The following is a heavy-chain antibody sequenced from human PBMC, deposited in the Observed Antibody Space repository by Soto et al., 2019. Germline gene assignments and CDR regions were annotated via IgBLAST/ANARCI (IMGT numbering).Heavy chain of an antibody. CDR2: IYYSGST. CDR1: GGSISSGDYY. D-gene: IGHD3-22*01. V-gene: IGHV4-30-4*01. J-gene: IGHJ3*02. Sequence: QVQLQESGPGLVKPSQALSLTCTVSGGSISSGDYYWSWIRQPPGKGLEWIGYIYYSGSTYYNPSLKSRVTISVYTSKYQFSLKLSSVTAADTAVYYCARVPNNYYDSSGGAFDIWGQGTMVTVSS. CDR3: ARVPNNYYDSSGGAFDI.